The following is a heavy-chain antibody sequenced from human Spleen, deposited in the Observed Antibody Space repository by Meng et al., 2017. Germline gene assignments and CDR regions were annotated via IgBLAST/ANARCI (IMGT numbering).Heavy chain of an antibody. CDR3: VRSRAWVRTGFDP. Sequence: QPQLQESGPGLVKPSETLSLTCRVSGDSISSSDSYWGWIRQSPGKGLEWIGCIGQSGFTYYTPSLESRVTVSVDTSRSQFSLELTSVTAADTAVYYCVRSRAWVRTGFDPWGQGTLVTVSS. CDR2: IGQSGFT. J-gene: IGHJ5*02. CDR1: GDSISSSDSY. V-gene: IGHV4-39*01. D-gene: IGHD1/OR15-1a*01.